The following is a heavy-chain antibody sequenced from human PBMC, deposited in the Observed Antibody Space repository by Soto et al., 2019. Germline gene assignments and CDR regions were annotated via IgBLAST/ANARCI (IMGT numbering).Heavy chain of an antibody. Sequence: GGSLRLSCAASGFTFSSYSMNWVRQAPGKGLEWVSYISSSSSTIYYADSVKGRFTISRDNAKNSLYLQMNSLRAEDTAVYYCARDVLRYSYGTNWFDPWGQGTLVTVSS. J-gene: IGHJ5*02. V-gene: IGHV3-48*01. CDR2: ISSSSSTI. CDR1: GFTFSSYS. D-gene: IGHD5-18*01. CDR3: ARDVLRYSYGTNWFDP.